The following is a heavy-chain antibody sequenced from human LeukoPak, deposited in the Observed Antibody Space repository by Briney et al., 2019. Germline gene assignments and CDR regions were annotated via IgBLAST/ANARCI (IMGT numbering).Heavy chain of an antibody. D-gene: IGHD1-1*01. CDR1: GFTFSSYS. CDR3: AKDLRGDHENWNQYYFDY. J-gene: IGHJ4*02. Sequence: GGSLRLSCAASGFTFSSYSMNWVRQAPGKGLEWVSSISSSSSYIYYADSVKGRFTISRDNAKNSLYLQMNSLRAEDTAVYYCAKDLRGDHENWNQYYFDYWGQGTLVTVSS. V-gene: IGHV3-21*04. CDR2: ISSSSSYI.